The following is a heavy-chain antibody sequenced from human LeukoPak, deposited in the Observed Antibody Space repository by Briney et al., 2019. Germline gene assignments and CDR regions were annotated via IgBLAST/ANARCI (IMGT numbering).Heavy chain of an antibody. J-gene: IGHJ3*02. Sequence: SQTLSLTCAVSGGSISSGGYSWSWIRQPPGKGLEWIGYIYHSGSTYYNPSLKSRVTISVDRSKNQFSLKLSSVTAADTAVYYCAITYYYDSRGSRSDAFDIWGQGTMVTVSS. D-gene: IGHD3-22*01. V-gene: IGHV4-30-2*01. CDR2: IYHSGST. CDR3: AITYYYDSRGSRSDAFDI. CDR1: GGSISSGGYS.